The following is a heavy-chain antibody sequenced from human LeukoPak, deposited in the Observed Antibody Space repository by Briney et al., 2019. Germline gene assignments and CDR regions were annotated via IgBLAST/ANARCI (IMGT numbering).Heavy chain of an antibody. CDR1: GFTFSSYA. Sequence: PGRSLRLSCAASGFTFSSYAMHWVRQAPGKGLEREAVISYDGSNKYYADSVKGRFTISRDNSKNTLYLQMNSLRAEDTAVYYCARPNEWFGEFGYWGQGTLVTVSS. J-gene: IGHJ4*02. V-gene: IGHV3-30*04. CDR2: ISYDGSNK. D-gene: IGHD3-10*01. CDR3: ARPNEWFGEFGY.